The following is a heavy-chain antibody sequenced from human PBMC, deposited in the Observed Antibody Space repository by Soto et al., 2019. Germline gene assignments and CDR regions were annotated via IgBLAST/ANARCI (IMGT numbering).Heavy chain of an antibody. CDR1: GDSVSSNNAA. V-gene: IGHV6-1*01. D-gene: IGHD6-6*01. J-gene: IGHJ6*02. Sequence: QVQLQQSGPGLVKSSQTLSLTCAISGDSVSSNNAAWNWIRQSPSRGLEWLGRTYYRSKWYNDYAVSVISRISFNPDTSKNQFSLQMKSVIPEDTAVYYCARAKEYSSSSGMDVWGQGTTVTVSS. CDR3: ARAKEYSSSSGMDV. CDR2: TYYRSKWYN.